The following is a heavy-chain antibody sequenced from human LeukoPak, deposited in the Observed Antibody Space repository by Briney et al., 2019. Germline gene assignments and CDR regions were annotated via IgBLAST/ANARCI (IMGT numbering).Heavy chain of an antibody. D-gene: IGHD3-22*01. CDR1: GYTFTSYD. CDR2: MNPNSGNT. J-gene: IGHJ4*02. Sequence: GASVKVSCKASGYTFTSYDISWVRQATGRGLEWMGWMNPNSGNTGYAQKFQGRVTMTRNTSISTAYMELSSLRSEDTAVYYCACYYDSSGYRLDYWGQGTLVTVSS. CDR3: ACYYDSSGYRLDY. V-gene: IGHV1-8*01.